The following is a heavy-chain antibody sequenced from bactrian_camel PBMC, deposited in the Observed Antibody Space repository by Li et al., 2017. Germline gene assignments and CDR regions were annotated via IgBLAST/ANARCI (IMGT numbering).Heavy chain of an antibody. CDR1: RFTLDDSD. V-gene: IGHV3S63*01. Sequence: SGGGSVQAGQTLRLSCTFSRFTLDDSDMGWYRQVPGKECELLAYISSDGSAYYADSVKGRFTISQGNAKNTVYLQMNSLKPEDTSVYYCAQSPNYGLACRGQGTQVTVS. D-gene: IGHD5*01. CDR3: AQSPNYGLAC. J-gene: IGHJ4*01. CDR2: ISSDGSA.